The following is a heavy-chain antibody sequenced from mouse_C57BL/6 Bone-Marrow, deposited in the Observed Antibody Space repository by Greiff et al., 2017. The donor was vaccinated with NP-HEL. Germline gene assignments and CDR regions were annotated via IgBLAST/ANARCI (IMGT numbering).Heavy chain of an antibody. Sequence: VQLQQSGPELVKPGASVKISCKASGYAFSSSWMNWVKQRPGKGLEWIGRIYPGDGDTNYNGKFKGKATLTADKSSSTAYMQLSSLTSEDSAVYFCARSGYYGRYWYFDVWGTGTTVTVSS. CDR1: GYAFSSSW. V-gene: IGHV1-82*01. CDR3: ARSGYYGRYWYFDV. D-gene: IGHD1-1*01. CDR2: IYPGDGDT. J-gene: IGHJ1*03.